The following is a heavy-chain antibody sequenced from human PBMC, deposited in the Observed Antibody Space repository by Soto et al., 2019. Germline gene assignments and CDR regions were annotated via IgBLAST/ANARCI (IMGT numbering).Heavy chain of an antibody. J-gene: IGHJ4*02. Sequence: QVQLVESGGGVVQPGRSLRLSCAASRFTFSSYGMHWVRQAPGKGLEWVAVIWYDGSNKYYADSVKGRFTISRDNSKNTLYLQMNSLRAEDTAVYYCARAQWLVRGGDYWGQGTLVTVSS. D-gene: IGHD6-19*01. CDR2: IWYDGSNK. CDR3: ARAQWLVRGGDY. CDR1: RFTFSSYG. V-gene: IGHV3-33*01.